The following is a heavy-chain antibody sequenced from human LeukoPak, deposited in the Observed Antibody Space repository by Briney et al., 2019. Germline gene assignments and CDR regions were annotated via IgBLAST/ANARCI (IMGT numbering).Heavy chain of an antibody. Sequence: GGSLRLSCAASGFTFNNCAMSWVRQPPGKGLEWVSAVTDDGTTTYYADSVKGRFTISRDNSKNTVYLQMNYLTADDTARYYCVKEERGYSYGDYWGQGALVTVSS. D-gene: IGHD5-18*01. CDR3: VKEERGYSYGDY. CDR2: VTDDGTTT. J-gene: IGHJ4*02. V-gene: IGHV3-23*01. CDR1: GFTFNNCA.